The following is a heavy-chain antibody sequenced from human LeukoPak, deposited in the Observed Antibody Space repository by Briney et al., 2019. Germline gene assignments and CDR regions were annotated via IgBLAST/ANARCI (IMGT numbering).Heavy chain of an antibody. V-gene: IGHV4-59*01. CDR3: ARVLVPAATIDGRYYYYGMDV. CDR1: GGSISSYY. J-gene: IGHJ6*02. D-gene: IGHD2-2*01. CDR2: IYYSGST. Sequence: SETLSLTCIVSGGSISSYYWSWIRQPPGKGLEWIGYIYYSGSTNYNPSLKSRVTISVDTSKNQFSLKLSSVTAADTAVYYCARVLVPAATIDGRYYYYGMDVWGQGTTVTVSS.